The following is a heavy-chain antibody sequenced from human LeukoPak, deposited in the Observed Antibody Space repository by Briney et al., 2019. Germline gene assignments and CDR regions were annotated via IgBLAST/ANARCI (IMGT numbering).Heavy chain of an antibody. V-gene: IGHV3-21*01. J-gene: IGHJ2*01. D-gene: IGHD4-11*01. CDR1: GFTFSSYS. Sequence: PGGSLRLSCAASGFTFSSYSMNWVRQAPGKGLEWVSSISSSSSYIYYADSVKGRFTISRDNAKNSLYLQMNSLRAEDTAVYYCARRHYSNLDYWYFDLWGRGTLVTVSS. CDR2: ISSSSSYI. CDR3: ARRHYSNLDYWYFDL.